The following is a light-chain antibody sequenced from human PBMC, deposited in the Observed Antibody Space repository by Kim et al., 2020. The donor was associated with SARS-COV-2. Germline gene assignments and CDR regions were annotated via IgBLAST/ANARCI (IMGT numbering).Light chain of an antibody. J-gene: IGLJ2*01. CDR1: SLRSYY. CDR2: GKN. Sequence: VALGRTVRITCQGDSLRSYYATWYQQKPGQAPLLVIYGKNNRPSGIPDRFSGSSSGNTASLTITGTQAGDEADYYCNSRDSNDNVVFGGGTKLTVL. CDR3: NSRDSNDNVV. V-gene: IGLV3-19*01.